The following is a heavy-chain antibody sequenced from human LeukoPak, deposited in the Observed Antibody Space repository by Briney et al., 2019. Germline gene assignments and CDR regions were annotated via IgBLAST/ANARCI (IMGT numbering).Heavy chain of an antibody. Sequence: GGSLRLSCAASGFTFSSYAMHWVRQAPGKGLEWVAVISYDGSNKYYADSVKGRFTISGDNSKNTLYLQMNSLRAEDTAVYYCARVGSSGWWGGRDYWGQGTLVTVSS. CDR3: ARVGSSGWWGGRDY. CDR2: ISYDGSNK. J-gene: IGHJ4*02. CDR1: GFTFSSYA. D-gene: IGHD6-19*01. V-gene: IGHV3-30*04.